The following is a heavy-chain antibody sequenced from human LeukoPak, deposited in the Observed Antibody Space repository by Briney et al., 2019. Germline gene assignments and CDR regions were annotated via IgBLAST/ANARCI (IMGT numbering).Heavy chain of an antibody. CDR1: GGTFSSYA. V-gene: IGHV1-69*05. D-gene: IGHD3-22*01. CDR3: ASYDSSGYYRNWFDP. J-gene: IGHJ5*02. Sequence: ASVKVSCKASGGTFSSYAISRVRQAPGQGLEWMGGIIPIFGTANYAQKFQGRVTITTDESTSTAYMELSSLRSEDTAVYYCASYDSSGYYRNWFDPWGQGTLVTVSS. CDR2: IIPIFGTA.